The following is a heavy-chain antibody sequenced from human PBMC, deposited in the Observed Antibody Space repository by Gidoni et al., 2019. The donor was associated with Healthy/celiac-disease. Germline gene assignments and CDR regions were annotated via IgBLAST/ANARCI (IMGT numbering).Heavy chain of an antibody. CDR1: GYTFTSYD. D-gene: IGHD2-15*01. Sequence: QVQLVQSGAEVKKPGASVKVSCKASGYTFTSYDINWVRQATGQGLEWMGWMNPNRGNTGYAQKFQGRVTMTRNTSISTAYMELSSLRSEDTAVYYCARVRGSLGYCSGGSCELDYWGQGTLVTVSS. V-gene: IGHV1-8*01. J-gene: IGHJ4*02. CDR3: ARVRGSLGYCSGGSCELDY. CDR2: MNPNRGNT.